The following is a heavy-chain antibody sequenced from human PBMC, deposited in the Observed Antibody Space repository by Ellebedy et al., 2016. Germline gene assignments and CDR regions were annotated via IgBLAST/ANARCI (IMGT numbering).Heavy chain of an antibody. CDR2: IYYSGST. CDR1: GGSISSSSYY. Sequence: SETLSLXCTVSGGSISSSSYYWGWIRQPPGKGLEWIGSIYYSGSTYYNPSLKSRVTISVDTSKNQFSLKLSSVTAAGTAVYYCASYRDDFWSGFDPWGQGTLATVSS. D-gene: IGHD3-3*01. V-gene: IGHV4-39*01. J-gene: IGHJ5*02. CDR3: ASYRDDFWSGFDP.